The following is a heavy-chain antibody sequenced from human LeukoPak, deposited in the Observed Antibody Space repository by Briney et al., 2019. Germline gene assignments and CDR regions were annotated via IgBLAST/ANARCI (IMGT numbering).Heavy chain of an antibody. D-gene: IGHD1-1*01. CDR1: GFTFRNYA. CDR2: ISGSAGRT. V-gene: IGHV3-23*01. CDR3: AKLDPRGNGNNLDTFDV. Sequence: GGSLRLSCAASGFTFRNYAMTWVRQAPGKGLEWVSGISGSAGRTFYADSVKGRFTIFRDNSKNRLSLQMNSLRAEDTAVYYCAKLDPRGNGNNLDTFDVWGQGTMVTVSS. J-gene: IGHJ3*01.